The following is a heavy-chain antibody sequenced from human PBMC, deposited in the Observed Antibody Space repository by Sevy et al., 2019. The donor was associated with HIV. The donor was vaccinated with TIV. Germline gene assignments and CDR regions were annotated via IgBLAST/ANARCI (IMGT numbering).Heavy chain of an antibody. CDR2: IYSGDSDT. Sequence: GESLKISCKGSGYTFTSYWIGWVRQMPGKGLEWMGIIYSGDSDTTYSPSFQGHVTISADKSISTAYLQWNSLKASDTAMYYCARHPTVYDSSGYVDYWGQGTLVTVSS. J-gene: IGHJ4*02. CDR1: GYTFTSYW. D-gene: IGHD3-22*01. CDR3: ARHPTVYDSSGYVDY. V-gene: IGHV5-51*01.